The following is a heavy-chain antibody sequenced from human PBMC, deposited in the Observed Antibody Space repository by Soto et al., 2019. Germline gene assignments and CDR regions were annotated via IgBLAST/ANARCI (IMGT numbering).Heavy chain of an antibody. CDR1: GDSFTSDW. D-gene: IGHD6-19*01. CDR2: IYPGDSDT. Sequence: PGEARKISCKGSGDSFTSDWIVWVRQIPWKGLEWMGIIYPGDSDTRYSPSFQGQVTISADESISTAYLQWSSLKASDTAMYYCARQRSSPYXSGWYDAFDIWGQGTMLTVSS. V-gene: IGHV5-51*01. J-gene: IGHJ3*02. CDR3: ARQRSSPYXSGWYDAFDI.